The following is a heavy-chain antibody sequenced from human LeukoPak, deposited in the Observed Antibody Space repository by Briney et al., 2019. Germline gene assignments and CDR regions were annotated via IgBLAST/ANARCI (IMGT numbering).Heavy chain of an antibody. CDR2: IYSGGST. Sequence: GGSLRLSCAVSGFTVSSNYMSWVRQAPGKGLEWVSVIYSGGSTYYADSVKGRFTISRDNSKNTLYLQMNSLRAEDTAVYYCARGLATYGDAHFYWGQGTLVTVSS. CDR3: ARGLATYGDAHFY. V-gene: IGHV3-66*01. CDR1: GFTVSSNY. D-gene: IGHD4-17*01. J-gene: IGHJ4*02.